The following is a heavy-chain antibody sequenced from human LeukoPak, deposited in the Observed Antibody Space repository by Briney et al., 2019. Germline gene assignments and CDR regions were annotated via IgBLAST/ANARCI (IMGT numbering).Heavy chain of an antibody. D-gene: IGHD3-22*01. Sequence: ASVKVSCKASGYTFTGYYMHWVRQAPGQGLEWMGWISAYNGNTNYAQKLQGRVTMTTDTSTSTAYMELRSLRSDDTAVYYCARRPNHYDTSGYDYWGQGTLVTVSS. CDR2: ISAYNGNT. CDR1: GYTFTGYY. V-gene: IGHV1-18*04. J-gene: IGHJ4*02. CDR3: ARRPNHYDTSGYDY.